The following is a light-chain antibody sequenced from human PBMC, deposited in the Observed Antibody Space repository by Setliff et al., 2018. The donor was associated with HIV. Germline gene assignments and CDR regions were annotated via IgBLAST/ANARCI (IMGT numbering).Light chain of an antibody. CDR1: SSDVGGYNY. V-gene: IGLV2-23*02. Sequence: QSALTQPASVSGSPGQSITISCTGTSSDVGGYNYVSWYQQHPGKAPKLMIYDVSKRPSGVSNRFSGSKSGNTASLTISGLQAEDEADYYCCSYAGSSIFYVFGTGTKVT. CDR2: DVS. CDR3: CSYAGSSIFYV. J-gene: IGLJ1*01.